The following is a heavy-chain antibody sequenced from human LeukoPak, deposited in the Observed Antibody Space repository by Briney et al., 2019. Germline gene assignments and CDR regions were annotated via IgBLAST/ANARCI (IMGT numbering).Heavy chain of an antibody. V-gene: IGHV3-23*01. D-gene: IGHD3-10*01. CDR3: AGSGAGEDYFDY. CDR1: GFIFTDYA. J-gene: IGHJ4*02. Sequence: GGSLRLSCVASGFIFTDYAMTWVRRAPGKGLEWVSGISASGGIKDYTDSVKGRFTISRDSSKNTLSLQMNSLGAEDTAVYFCAGSGAGEDYFDYWGQGTLVTVSS. CDR2: ISASGGIK.